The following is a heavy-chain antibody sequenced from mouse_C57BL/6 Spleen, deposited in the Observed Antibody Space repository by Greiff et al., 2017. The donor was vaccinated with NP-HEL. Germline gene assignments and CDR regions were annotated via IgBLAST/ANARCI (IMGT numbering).Heavy chain of an antibody. CDR1: GYSFTDYN. V-gene: IGHV1-39*01. J-gene: IGHJ1*03. CDR2: INPNYGTT. CDR3: ARLYYGSSHWYFDV. D-gene: IGHD1-1*01. Sequence: VHVKQSGPELVKPGASVKISCKASGYSFTDYNMNWVKQSNGKSLEWIGVINPNYGTTSYNQKFKGKATLTVDQSSSTAYMQLNSLTSEDSAVYYCARLYYGSSHWYFDVWGTGTTVTVSS.